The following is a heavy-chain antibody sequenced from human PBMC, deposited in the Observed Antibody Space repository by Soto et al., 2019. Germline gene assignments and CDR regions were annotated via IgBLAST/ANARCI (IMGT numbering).Heavy chain of an antibody. V-gene: IGHV4-34*01. CDR1: GGSFSGYY. D-gene: IGHD3-10*01. Sequence: SETLSLTCAVYGGSFSGYYWIWIRQPPGKGLEWIGEINHSGSTNYNPSLKSRVTISVDTSKNQFSLKLSSVTAADTAVYYCARGARSGSYYSDWFDPWGQGTLVTVS. CDR2: INHSGST. J-gene: IGHJ5*02. CDR3: ARGARSGSYYSDWFDP.